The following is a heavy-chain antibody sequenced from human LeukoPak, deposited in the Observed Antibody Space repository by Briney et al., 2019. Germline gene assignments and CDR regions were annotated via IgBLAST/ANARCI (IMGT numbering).Heavy chain of an antibody. CDR1: GFTFSNYW. Sequence: PGGSLRLSCAASGFTFSNYWMSWVRQAPGKGLEWVANIKQDGSEKYYVDSVKGRFTISRDNAKNSLYLHMDSLRAEDTAVYYCARNSGGNGGQGTLVTVSS. CDR3: ARNSGGN. V-gene: IGHV3-7*01. CDR2: IKQDGSEK. J-gene: IGHJ4*02. D-gene: IGHD3-16*01.